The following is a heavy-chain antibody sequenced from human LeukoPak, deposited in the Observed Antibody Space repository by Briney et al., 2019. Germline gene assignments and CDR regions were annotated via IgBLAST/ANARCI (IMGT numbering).Heavy chain of an antibody. CDR3: ARDLGALSTYYYYGMDV. Sequence: ASVTVSCKASGYTFTSYGISWVRQAPGQGLEWMGWISAYNGNTNYAQKLQGRVTMTTDTSTSTAYMELRSLRSDDTAVYYCARDLGALSTYYYYGMDVWGQGTTVTVSS. J-gene: IGHJ6*02. V-gene: IGHV1-18*01. D-gene: IGHD1-26*01. CDR1: GYTFTSYG. CDR2: ISAYNGNT.